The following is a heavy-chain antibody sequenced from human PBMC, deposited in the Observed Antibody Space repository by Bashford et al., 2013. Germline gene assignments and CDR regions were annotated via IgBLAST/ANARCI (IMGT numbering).Heavy chain of an antibody. CDR3: ATNGFTDYGDYHSIDY. V-gene: IGHV3-23*01. CDR2: ISGSGTDT. D-gene: IGHD4-17*01. Sequence: WIRQPPGKGLEWVSGISGSGTDTDYADSVKGRFTISRDNSKNTLYLQMNSLRSEDTAVYYCATNGFTDYGDYHSIDYWGRGTLVTVSS. J-gene: IGHJ4*02.